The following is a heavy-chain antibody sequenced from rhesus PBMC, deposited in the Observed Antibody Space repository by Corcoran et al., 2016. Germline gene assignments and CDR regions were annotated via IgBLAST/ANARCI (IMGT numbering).Heavy chain of an antibody. D-gene: IGHD3-16*01. J-gene: IGHJ4*01. CDR1: GYSISGYY. CDR2: ITYSGST. CDR3: ARGGYSGSYYHFDY. Sequence: QVQLQASGPGLVKPSETLSLTCAVSGYSISGYYWSWIRQAPGKGLEWIGYITYSGSTSYNPSPKSRVTISRDTSKNQFALKLSSVTAADTAVYYCARGGYSGSYYHFDYWGQGVLVTVSS. V-gene: IGHV4-122*02.